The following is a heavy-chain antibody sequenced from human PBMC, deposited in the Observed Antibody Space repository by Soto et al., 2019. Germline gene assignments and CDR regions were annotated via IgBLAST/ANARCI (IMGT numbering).Heavy chain of an antibody. J-gene: IGHJ4*02. CDR3: ARAVGYCSSTSCYTQYYFDY. Sequence: QVQLVESGGGLVKPGGSLRLSCAASGFTFSDYYMSWIRQAPGKGLEWVSYISSSGSTIYYADSVKGRFTISRDNAKNSLYLQMNSLRAEDTPVYYCARAVGYCSSTSCYTQYYFDYWGQGTLVTVSS. D-gene: IGHD2-2*02. CDR2: ISSSGSTI. CDR1: GFTFSDYY. V-gene: IGHV3-11*01.